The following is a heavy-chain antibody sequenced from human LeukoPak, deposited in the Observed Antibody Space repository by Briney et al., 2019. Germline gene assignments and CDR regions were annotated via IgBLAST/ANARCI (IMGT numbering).Heavy chain of an antibody. CDR1: GGSISTYY. CDR3: ARESVRPYFDY. V-gene: IGHV4-59*12. CDR2: IYHSGST. Sequence: PSETLSLTCTVSGGSISTYYWTWIRQPPGKGLEWIGYIYHSGSTNYNPSLKSRVTISVDTSKNQFSLKLSSVTAADTGVYYCARESVRPYFDYWGQGTLVIVSS. J-gene: IGHJ4*02. D-gene: IGHD2-8*01.